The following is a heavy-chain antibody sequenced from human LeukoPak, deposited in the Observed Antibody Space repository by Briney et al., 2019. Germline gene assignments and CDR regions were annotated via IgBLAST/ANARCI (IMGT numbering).Heavy chain of an antibody. CDR3: ARLSLPANYYYYYYMDV. V-gene: IGHV4-4*02. D-gene: IGHD1-26*01. CDR1: GGSISSSNW. J-gene: IGHJ6*03. CDR2: IYHSGST. Sequence: PSETLSLTCAVSGGSISSSNWWSWVRQPPGKGLEWIGEIYHSGSTNYNPSLKSRVTISVDTSKNQFSLKLSSATAADTAVYYCARLSLPANYYYYYYMDVWGKGTTVTVSS.